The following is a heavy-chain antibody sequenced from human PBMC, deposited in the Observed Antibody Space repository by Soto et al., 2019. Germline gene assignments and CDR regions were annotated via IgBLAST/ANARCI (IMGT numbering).Heavy chain of an antibody. Sequence: GASVKVSCKASGYTFTSYAMHWVRQAPGQRLEWMGWINAGNGNTKYSQKFQGRVTITRDTSASTAYMELSSLRSEDTAVYYCARVSEYSGFYPFDYWGQGTLVTVSS. D-gene: IGHD5-12*01. J-gene: IGHJ4*02. CDR1: GYTFTSYA. V-gene: IGHV1-3*01. CDR3: ARVSEYSGFYPFDY. CDR2: INAGNGNT.